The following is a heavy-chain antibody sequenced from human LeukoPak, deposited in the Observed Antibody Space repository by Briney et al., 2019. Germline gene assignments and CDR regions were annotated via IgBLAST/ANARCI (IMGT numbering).Heavy chain of an antibody. D-gene: IGHD2-21*02. CDR1: GFSISRGFY. CDR2: IHYSGET. CDR3: ASDAPGLLGY. Sequence: TSETLSLTCSVSGFSISRGFYWGWIRQPPGKGLEWIGNIHYSGETYFNPSLKSRLTMSVDTSKNKFSLNLSSVTAADTAIYYCASDAPGLLGYWGQGTLVTVSS. J-gene: IGHJ4*02. V-gene: IGHV4-38-2*02.